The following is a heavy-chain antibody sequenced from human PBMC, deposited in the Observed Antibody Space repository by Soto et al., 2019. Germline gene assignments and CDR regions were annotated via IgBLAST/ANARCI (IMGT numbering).Heavy chain of an antibody. D-gene: IGHD3-10*01. Sequence: PGGSLRLSCAPSGFTFSTYGMHWVRQAPGKGLEWVAVIWYDGSNQYYADSVKGRFTISRDNSKNMLYLQMNSLRAEDTAVYHCARDLGAFNYGSAYFDYWGQGTPVTVSS. V-gene: IGHV3-33*01. CDR1: GFTFSTYG. CDR2: IWYDGSNQ. J-gene: IGHJ4*02. CDR3: ARDLGAFNYGSAYFDY.